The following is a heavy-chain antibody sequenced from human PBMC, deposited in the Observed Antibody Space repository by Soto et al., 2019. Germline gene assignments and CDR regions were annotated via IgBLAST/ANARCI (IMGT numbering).Heavy chain of an antibody. CDR3: AGGILGERYSSSGWGAFDI. J-gene: IGHJ2*01. CDR2: IISGSGTI. V-gene: IGHV3-48*02. Sequence: EVQLVESGGGLVQPGGSLRLSCAASGFTFSSYSMNWVRQAPGKGLEWVSYIISGSGTIYYADSVKGRFTISRDNAKNSLYLQMNRLRDEDTAGYYCAGGILGERYSSSGWGAFDIWGRGTLVTVSS. CDR1: GFTFSSYS. D-gene: IGHD6-13*01.